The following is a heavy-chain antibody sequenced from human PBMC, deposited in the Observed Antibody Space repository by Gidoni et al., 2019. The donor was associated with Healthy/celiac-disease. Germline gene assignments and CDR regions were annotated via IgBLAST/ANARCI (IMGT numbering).Heavy chain of an antibody. D-gene: IGHD6-13*01. J-gene: IGHJ5*02. V-gene: IGHV1-2*02. CDR3: ARAPTSSSWYRFDP. Sequence: QVQLVQSGAAVKKPGASVTVACKASGYTFTGYYMHWVRQAPGQGLEWMGWINPNSGGTNDAQKLQGRATMTRDTSISTAYMELSRLRSDDTAVYYCARAPTSSSWYRFDPWGQGTLVTVSS. CDR1: GYTFTGYY. CDR2: INPNSGGT.